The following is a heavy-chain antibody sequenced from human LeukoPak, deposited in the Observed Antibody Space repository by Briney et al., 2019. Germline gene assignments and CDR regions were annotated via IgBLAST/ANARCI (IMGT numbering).Heavy chain of an antibody. J-gene: IGHJ5*02. CDR1: GGSISSYY. CDR3: ASEGYSSSVWFDP. CDR2: IYYSGST. Sequence: KASETLSLTCTVSGGSISSYYWSWIRQPPGKGLEWIGYIYYSGSTNYNPSLKSRVTISVDTSKNQFSLKLSSVTAADTAVYYCASEGYSSSVWFDPWGQGTLVTVSS. D-gene: IGHD6-13*01. V-gene: IGHV4-59*01.